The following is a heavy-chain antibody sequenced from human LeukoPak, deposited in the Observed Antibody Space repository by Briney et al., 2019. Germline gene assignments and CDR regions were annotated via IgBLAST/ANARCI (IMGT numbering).Heavy chain of an antibody. Sequence: SETLSLTCAVYGGSFSGYYWSWIRQPPGKGLEWIGEINHSGSTNYNPSLKSRVAISVDTSKNQFSLKLSSVTAADTAVYYCAREIVAGLGVSFDIWGQGTMVTVSS. V-gene: IGHV4-34*01. CDR2: INHSGST. D-gene: IGHD5-12*01. CDR1: GGSFSGYY. J-gene: IGHJ3*02. CDR3: AREIVAGLGVSFDI.